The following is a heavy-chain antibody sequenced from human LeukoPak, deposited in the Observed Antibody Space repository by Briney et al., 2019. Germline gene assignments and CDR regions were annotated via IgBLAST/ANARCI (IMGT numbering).Heavy chain of an antibody. J-gene: IGHJ6*02. CDR2: ISSSGSTI. CDR1: GFTFSTYS. V-gene: IGHV3-48*04. CDR3: AGNVVVVAATRGYYYGMDV. D-gene: IGHD2-15*01. Sequence: GGSLRLSCAASGFTFSTYSMNWVRQAPGKGLEWVSYISSSGSTIYYADSVKGRFTISRDNAKNSLYLQMNSLRAEDTAVYYCAGNVVVVAATRGYYYGMDVWGQGTTVTVSS.